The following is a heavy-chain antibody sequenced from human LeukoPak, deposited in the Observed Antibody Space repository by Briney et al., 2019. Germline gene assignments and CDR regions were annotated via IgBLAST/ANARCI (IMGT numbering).Heavy chain of an antibody. J-gene: IGHJ4*02. CDR1: GYTFTSFD. CDR2: MKSNNGHT. CDR3: ARGPPNWGMVGY. V-gene: IGHV1-8*01. D-gene: IGHD7-27*01. Sequence: ASVKVSCKASGYTFTSFDFNWVRQATGQGLEWMGWMKSNNGHTGYAQKFQGRVTMTRDTSISTAYMELSSLTFGDTAVYYCARGPPNWGMVGYWGQGTLVTVSS.